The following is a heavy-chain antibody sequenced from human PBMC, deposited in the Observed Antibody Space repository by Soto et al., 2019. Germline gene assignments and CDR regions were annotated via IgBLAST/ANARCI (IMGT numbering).Heavy chain of an antibody. CDR1: GYTFTSYG. CDR2: ISDYNGNT. CDR3: ARVGYFDGSGYNAFNI. D-gene: IGHD3-22*01. V-gene: IGHV1-18*01. J-gene: IGHJ3*02. Sequence: ASVKVSCKASGYTFTSYGINWVRQAPGQGLEWMGWISDYNGNTKYAQKFQGRVTMTTDTSTTTAYMELRSLRSDDTAVYYCARVGYFDGSGYNAFNIWG.